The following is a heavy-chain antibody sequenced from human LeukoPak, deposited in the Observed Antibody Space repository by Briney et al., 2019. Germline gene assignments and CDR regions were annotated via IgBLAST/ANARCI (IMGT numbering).Heavy chain of an antibody. J-gene: IGHJ4*02. CDR3: ARHRRYCSSTSCSDSGYDDY. V-gene: IGHV4-34*01. Sequence: SETLSLTCAVYGGPFSGYYWSWIRQPPGKGLEWIGEINHSGSTNYNPSLKSRVTISVDTSKNQFSLKLSSVTAADTAVYYCARHRRYCSSTSCSDSGYDDYWGQGTLVTVSS. D-gene: IGHD2-2*01. CDR2: INHSGST. CDR1: GGPFSGYY.